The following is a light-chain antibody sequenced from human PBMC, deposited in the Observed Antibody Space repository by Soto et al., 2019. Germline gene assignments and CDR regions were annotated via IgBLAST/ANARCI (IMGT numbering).Light chain of an antibody. J-gene: IGKJ4*01. Sequence: EIVLTQSPATLSSSPGERATLSCRASQSISSYLAWYQQKPGQAPMLLIYDASNRATGIPTRFSGGGSGTDFSITISSLEPEDFAVYYCQQRSNWPALTLGGGTKVEIK. CDR2: DAS. V-gene: IGKV3-11*01. CDR3: QQRSNWPALT. CDR1: QSISSY.